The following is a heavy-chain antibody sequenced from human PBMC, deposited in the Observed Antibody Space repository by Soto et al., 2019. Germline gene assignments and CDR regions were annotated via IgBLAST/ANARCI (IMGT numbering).Heavy chain of an antibody. J-gene: IGHJ4*02. D-gene: IGHD2-2*01. CDR1: GGSFSGYY. Sequence: SETLSLTCAVYGGSFSGYYWSWIRQPPGKGLEWIGEINHSGSTNYNPSLKSRVTISVDTSKNQFSLKLSSVTAADTAVYYCARGRTDRYCSSTSCPTPSMGGVSVPEYFDYWGQGTLVTVSS. V-gene: IGHV4-34*01. CDR3: ARGRTDRYCSSTSCPTPSMGGVSVPEYFDY. CDR2: INHSGST.